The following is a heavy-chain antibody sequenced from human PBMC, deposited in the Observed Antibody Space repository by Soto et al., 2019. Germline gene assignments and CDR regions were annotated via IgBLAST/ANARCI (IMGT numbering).Heavy chain of an antibody. D-gene: IGHD1-26*01. CDR3: ARDPVGGNWFDP. CDR1: GYTFTSYG. V-gene: IGHV1-18*01. Sequence: GPPVKVSCKASGYTFTSYGIIWVRQAPGQGLEWMGWINPYNGNTNYAQKLQGRVTMTTDTSTSTAYMELRSLRSDDTAVYYCARDPVGGNWFDPWGQGTLVTSPQ. J-gene: IGHJ5*02. CDR2: INPYNGNT.